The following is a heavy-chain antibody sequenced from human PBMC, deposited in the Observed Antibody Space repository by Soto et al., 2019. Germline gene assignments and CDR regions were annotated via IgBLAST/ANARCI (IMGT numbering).Heavy chain of an antibody. J-gene: IGHJ4*02. D-gene: IGHD3-16*02. CDR1: GGSISSGGYY. Sequence: QVQLQESGPGLVKPSQTLSFTCTVSGGSISSGGYYWSWIRQHPGKGLEWIGYIYYSGSTYYNPSLKSRVTISVDTSKNQFSLKLSSVTAADTAVYYCARVDRRLGELSLDYWGQGTLVTVSS. V-gene: IGHV4-31*03. CDR2: IYYSGST. CDR3: ARVDRRLGELSLDY.